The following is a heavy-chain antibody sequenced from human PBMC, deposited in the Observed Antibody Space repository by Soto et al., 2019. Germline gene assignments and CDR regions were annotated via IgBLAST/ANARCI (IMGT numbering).Heavy chain of an antibody. V-gene: IGHV3-7*01. D-gene: IGHD1-26*01. CDR2: IKLDGSSQ. J-gene: IGHJ4*02. Sequence: ESGGGLVQPGGSLRLSCAASGFSIANYWMNWVRQAPGKGLEWVGNIKLDGSSQYYLGSVRGRFTISRDNAHNSLYLQMNNLRAEDTAIYYCARLESGSLDSWGQGTLVTVSS. CDR3: ARLESGSLDS. CDR1: GFSIANYW.